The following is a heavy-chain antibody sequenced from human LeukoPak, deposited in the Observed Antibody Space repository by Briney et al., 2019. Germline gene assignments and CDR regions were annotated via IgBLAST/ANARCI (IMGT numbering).Heavy chain of an antibody. CDR1: GYTFTSYY. J-gene: IGHJ6*03. CDR2: INPSGGST. CDR3: ARDYYGSGSYYVYYYYYMDV. V-gene: IGHV1-46*01. Sequence: PVASVTVSCKASGYTFTSYYMHWVRQAPGQGLEWMGIINPSGGSTSYAQKFQGRVTMTRDMSTSTVYMELSSLRSEDTAVYYCARDYYGSGSYYVYYYYYMDVWGKGTTVTVSS. D-gene: IGHD3-10*01.